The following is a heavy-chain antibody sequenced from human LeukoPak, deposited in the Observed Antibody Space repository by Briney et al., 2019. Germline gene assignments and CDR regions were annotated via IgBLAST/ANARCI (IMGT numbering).Heavy chain of an antibody. J-gene: IGHJ3*02. Sequence: SETLSLTCTVSGGSISSSSYYWGWIRQPPGKGLEWIGSIYYSGSTYYNPSLKSRVTISVDTSKNQFSLKLSSVTAADTAVYYCAREALLRQAFDIWGQGTMVTVSS. V-gene: IGHV4-39*07. D-gene: IGHD1-26*01. CDR3: AREALLRQAFDI. CDR2: IYYSGST. CDR1: GGSISSSSYY.